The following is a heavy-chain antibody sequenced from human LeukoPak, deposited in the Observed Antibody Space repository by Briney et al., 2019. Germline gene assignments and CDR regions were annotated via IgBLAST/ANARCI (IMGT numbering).Heavy chain of an antibody. Sequence: GASVKVSCKASGYTFTCYYMHWVRQAPGQGLEWMGWINPNSGGTNYAQKFQGRVTMTRDTSISTAYMELGRLRPDDTAVYYCARARYYYGSGRKIDYWGQGTLVTVSS. CDR1: GYTFTCYY. J-gene: IGHJ4*02. CDR2: INPNSGGT. D-gene: IGHD3-10*01. V-gene: IGHV1-2*02. CDR3: ARARYYYGSGRKIDY.